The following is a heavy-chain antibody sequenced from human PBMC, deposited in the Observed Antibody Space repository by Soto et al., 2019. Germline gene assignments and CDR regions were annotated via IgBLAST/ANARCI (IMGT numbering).Heavy chain of an antibody. CDR2: IIPIFGTA. J-gene: IGHJ4*02. V-gene: IGHV1-69*13. CDR1: GGTFSSYA. Sequence: SVKVSCKASGGTFSSYAISWVRQAPGQGLEWMGGIIPIFGTANYAQKFQGRVTITADESTSTAYMELSSLRSEDTAVYYCARDGSVDTAMGSTFEYWGQGTLVTVSS. CDR3: ARDGSVDTAMGSTFEY. D-gene: IGHD5-18*01.